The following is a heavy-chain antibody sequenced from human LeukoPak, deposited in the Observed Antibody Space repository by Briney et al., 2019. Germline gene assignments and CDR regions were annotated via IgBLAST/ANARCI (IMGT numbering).Heavy chain of an antibody. CDR1: GFIVSGNY. D-gene: IGHD3-10*01. Sequence: PGGSLRLSCATSGFIVSGNYMSWVRQAPGKGLEWVSSISSTSSYRSYGESMKGRFTVSRDNAKNSLHLQIKSLRAEDTAVYYCARDHFDSGSFGHAFDIWGQGTMVIVSA. J-gene: IGHJ3*02. CDR3: ARDHFDSGSFGHAFDI. V-gene: IGHV3-21*01. CDR2: ISSTSSYR.